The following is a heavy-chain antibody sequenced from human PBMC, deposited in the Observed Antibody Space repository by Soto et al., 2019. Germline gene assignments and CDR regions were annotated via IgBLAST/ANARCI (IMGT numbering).Heavy chain of an antibody. V-gene: IGHV1-46*01. Sequence: QVQLVQSGAEVKKPGASVKVSCKASGYTFTRYYMHWVRQAPGQGLEWMGIIDPTGGSTNYAQKFQGGVSMTRDTPSSTVYMELSSLRSEDTALYYCAREPSRGVGATRGRGNYGLDVWGQGTTVTVSS. CDR2: IDPTGGST. CDR3: AREPSRGVGATRGRGNYGLDV. D-gene: IGHD1-26*01. J-gene: IGHJ6*02. CDR1: GYTFTRYY.